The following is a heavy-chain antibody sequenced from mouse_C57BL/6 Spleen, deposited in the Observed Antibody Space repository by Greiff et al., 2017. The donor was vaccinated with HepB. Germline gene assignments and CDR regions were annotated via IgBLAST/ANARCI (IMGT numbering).Heavy chain of an antibody. V-gene: IGHV1-54*01. Sequence: QVQLQQSGAELVRPGTSVKVSCKASGYAFTNYLIEWVKQRPGQGLEWIGVINPGSGGTNYNEKFKGKATLTADKSSSTAYMQLSSLTSEDSAVYFCAIRKIYDGYYSDYWGKGTTLTVSS. CDR2: INPGSGGT. D-gene: IGHD2-3*01. CDR3: AIRKIYDGYYSDY. J-gene: IGHJ2*01. CDR1: GYAFTNYL.